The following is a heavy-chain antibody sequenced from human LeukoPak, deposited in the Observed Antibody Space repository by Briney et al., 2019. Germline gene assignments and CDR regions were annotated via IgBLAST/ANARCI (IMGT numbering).Heavy chain of an antibody. CDR2: ISGSGGST. J-gene: IGHJ4*02. Sequence: GGSLRLSCAASRFTFSSYAMSWVRQAPGKGLEWVSAISGSGGSTYYADSVKGRFTISRDNSKNTLYLQMNSLRAEDTAVYYCAKSYDFWSGYYTAYWGQGTLVTVSS. CDR1: RFTFSSYA. D-gene: IGHD3-3*01. V-gene: IGHV3-23*01. CDR3: AKSYDFWSGYYTAY.